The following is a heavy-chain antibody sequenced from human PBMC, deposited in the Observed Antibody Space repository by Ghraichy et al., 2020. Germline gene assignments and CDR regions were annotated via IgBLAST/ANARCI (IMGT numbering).Heavy chain of an antibody. V-gene: IGHV4-34*01. D-gene: IGHD4-17*01. Sequence: SETLSLTCAVYGGSFSGYYWSWIRQPPGKGLEWIGEINHSGSTNYNPSLKSRVTISVDTSKNQFSLKLSSVTAADTAVYYCARDIATVTTDSRMGPPNDAFDIWGQGTMVTVSS. CDR2: INHSGST. CDR1: GGSFSGYY. J-gene: IGHJ3*02. CDR3: ARDIATVTTDSRMGPPNDAFDI.